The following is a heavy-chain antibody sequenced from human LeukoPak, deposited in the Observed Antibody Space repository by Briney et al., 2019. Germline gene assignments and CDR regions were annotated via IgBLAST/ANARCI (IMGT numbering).Heavy chain of an antibody. J-gene: IGHJ3*01. V-gene: IGHV3-13*01. Sequence: GGSLRLSCAASGFTFSNYDRHRVRQTPGDGLEWVSAIVSNGDTYYPGSVKGRFTISRENAKNSLHLQMNSLRAGDTAVYYCAREGLFDYYDSSGLRGGAFDVWGQGPMVIVSS. D-gene: IGHD3-22*01. CDR2: IVSNGDT. CDR1: GFTFSNYD. CDR3: AREGLFDYYDSSGLRGGAFDV.